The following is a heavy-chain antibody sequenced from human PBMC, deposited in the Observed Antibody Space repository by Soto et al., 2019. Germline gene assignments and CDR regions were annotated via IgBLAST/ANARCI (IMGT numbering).Heavy chain of an antibody. CDR1: GGSISSSSYY. CDR3: ARRTVTAHFDY. CDR2: IYYSGST. V-gene: IGHV4-39*01. J-gene: IGHJ4*02. D-gene: IGHD2-21*02. Sequence: PSETLSLTCTVSGGSISSSSYYWGWIRQPPGKGLEWIGSIYYSGSTYYNPSLKSRVTISVDTSKNQFSLKLSSVTAADTAVYYCARRTVTAHFDYWGQGTLVTVSS.